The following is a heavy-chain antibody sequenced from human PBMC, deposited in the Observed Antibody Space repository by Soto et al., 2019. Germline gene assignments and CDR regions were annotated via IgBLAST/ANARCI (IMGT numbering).Heavy chain of an antibody. CDR2: ISGSGGHT. J-gene: IGHJ4*02. CDR1: GFTVSSNY. Sequence: HPGGSLRLSCAASGFTVSSNYMNWVRQAPGKGLEWVSAISGSGGHTYYADSVKGRFTISRDNSKNTLYLQMNSLRAEDTAVYYCAGRGYTYGYDYWGLGTLVTVSS. CDR3: AGRGYTYGYDY. V-gene: IGHV3-23*01. D-gene: IGHD5-18*01.